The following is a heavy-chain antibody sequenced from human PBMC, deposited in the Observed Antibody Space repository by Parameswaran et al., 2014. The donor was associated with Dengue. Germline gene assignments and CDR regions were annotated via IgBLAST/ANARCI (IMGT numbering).Heavy chain of an antibody. V-gene: IGHV4-59*01. CDR2: IYYSGST. Sequence: AISSARWIRQPPGKGLEWIGYIYYSGSTNYNPSLKSRVTISVDTSKNQFSLKLSSVTAADTAVYYCAREAGEDYFDYWGQGTLVTVSS. CDR3: AREAGEDYFDY. D-gene: IGHD7-27*01. J-gene: IGHJ4*02. CDR1: AISSA.